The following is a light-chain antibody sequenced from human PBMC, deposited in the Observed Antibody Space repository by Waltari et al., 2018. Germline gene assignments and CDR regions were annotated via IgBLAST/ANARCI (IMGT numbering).Light chain of an antibody. V-gene: IGLV1-47*01. Sequence: QSVLTQPPSASGTPGQRVTISCSGSSSTIGSNYVYWYQQLPGTAPKLLIYRNNQRPSGVPDRFSGSKSGTSASLAISGLRSEDEADYYCAAWDASLSGPVFGGGTKLTVL. CDR3: AAWDASLSGPV. CDR1: SSTIGSNY. J-gene: IGLJ2*01. CDR2: RNN.